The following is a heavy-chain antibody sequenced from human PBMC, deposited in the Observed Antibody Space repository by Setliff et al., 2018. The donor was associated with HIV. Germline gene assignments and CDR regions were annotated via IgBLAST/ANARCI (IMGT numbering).Heavy chain of an antibody. CDR1: SDSIRFYY. Sequence: ETLSLTCTVSSDSIRFYYWTWIRQPPGKGLEWIGNVYYTGSTNYNPSLKSRITISIDTSKSQFSLKLTSVAAADTAVYYCARDSGGYNYGFAVGSFDYWGQGALVTVSS. V-gene: IGHV4-59*01. CDR2: VYYTGST. J-gene: IGHJ4*02. CDR3: ARDSGGYNYGFAVGSFDY. D-gene: IGHD5-18*01.